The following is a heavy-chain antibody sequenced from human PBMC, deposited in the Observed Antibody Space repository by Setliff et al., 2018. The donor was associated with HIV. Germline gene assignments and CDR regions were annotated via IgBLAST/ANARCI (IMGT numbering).Heavy chain of an antibody. CDR2: IYSGGSA. J-gene: IGHJ4*02. D-gene: IGHD5-12*01. V-gene: IGHV3-53*01. Sequence: GGSLRLSCTASGFIVSSRYMGWLRQAPGKGLEWVSTIYSGGSAYHADSVKGRFTISRDNSKNTLSLQMDSLRVEDTAVYYCAKGASFSGSYFDYWGQGTLVTVSS. CDR3: AKGASFSGSYFDY. CDR1: GFIVSSRY.